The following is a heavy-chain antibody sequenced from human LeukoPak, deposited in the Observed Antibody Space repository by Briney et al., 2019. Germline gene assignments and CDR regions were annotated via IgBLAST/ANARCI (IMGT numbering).Heavy chain of an antibody. V-gene: IGHV1-18*01. CDR3: ARGNDAYASASDWFYP. J-gene: IGHJ5*02. CDR2: ISGYNGNT. D-gene: IGHD2-2*01. Sequence: ASVKVSCKSSGYNFTRYGVTWVRQAPGQGLEWMGWISGYNGNTNYAQRLQGRVTVTTDTSTTTAFLELRSLTSDDTAIYYCARGNDAYASASDWFYPWGQGTLITLSA. CDR1: GYNFTRYG.